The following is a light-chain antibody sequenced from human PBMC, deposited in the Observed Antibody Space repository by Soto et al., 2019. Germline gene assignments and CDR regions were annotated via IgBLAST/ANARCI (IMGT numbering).Light chain of an antibody. Sequence: QSVLTQPPSVSETPGQKITISCSGSGSNIGGNAVYWYQQVPGSAPRLVIHSNDQRPFGVPDRFSGSRSGTSASLAVTGLRSEDEADYYCVAWDDSLAGYVFGTGTKVTVL. J-gene: IGLJ1*01. CDR1: GSNIGGNA. V-gene: IGLV1-47*02. CDR3: VAWDDSLAGYV. CDR2: SND.